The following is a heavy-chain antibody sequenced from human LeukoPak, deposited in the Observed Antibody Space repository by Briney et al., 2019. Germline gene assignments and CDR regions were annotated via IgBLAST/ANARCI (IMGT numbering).Heavy chain of an antibody. CDR1: GESFRGYY. Sequence: PSVTLSLTCAVYGESFRGYYWSWIRQPPGKGLEWVREINHSGSTNYNPSLKSRVTISVDTSKNPFSLKLSSVTAADTAVYYCARPIHYGDYNYWGQGTLVTVSS. CDR3: ARPIHYGDYNY. CDR2: INHSGST. J-gene: IGHJ4*02. D-gene: IGHD4-17*01. V-gene: IGHV4-34*01.